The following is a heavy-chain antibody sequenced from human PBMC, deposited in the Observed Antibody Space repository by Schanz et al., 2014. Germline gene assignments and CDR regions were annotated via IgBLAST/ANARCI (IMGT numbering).Heavy chain of an antibody. Sequence: QVQLVQSEAEVKKPGSSVKVSCKASGGTFSTYPINWLRQAPGQGLEWMGRIIPIHGIVNYAQRFQDRVRITADKSTSTAYMELSSLRSDDTAVYYCARGGGPEDVCDIWGQGTILTVSS. V-gene: IGHV1-69*02. J-gene: IGHJ3*02. CDR3: ARGGGPEDVCDI. CDR2: IIPIHGIV. D-gene: IGHD2-15*01. CDR1: GGTFSTYP.